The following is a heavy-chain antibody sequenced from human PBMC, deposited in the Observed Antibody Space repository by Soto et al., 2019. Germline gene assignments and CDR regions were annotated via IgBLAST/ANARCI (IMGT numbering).Heavy chain of an antibody. CDR2: ISTYNGNT. V-gene: IGHV1-18*01. CDR3: MRGDVGWLDDLRQGELDP. Sequence: QVHMVQSGAEVKKPGASVKVACKASGYRFTSYGVSWVRQAPGQGLEWMGWISTYNGNTNYAQKFQDRVKMTADTSTSTAYMELGSLRSDDTAIYYCMRGDVGWLDDLRQGELDPWGQGTLVTVSA. D-gene: IGHD6-19*01. J-gene: IGHJ5*02. CDR1: GYRFTSYG.